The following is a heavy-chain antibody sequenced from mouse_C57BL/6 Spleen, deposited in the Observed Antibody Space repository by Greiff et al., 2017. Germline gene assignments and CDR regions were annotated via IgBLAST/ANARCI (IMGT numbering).Heavy chain of an antibody. CDR1: GYTFTDYE. CDR2: IDPETGGT. Sequence: VQLQESGAELVRPGASVTLSCKASGYTFTDYEMHWVKQTPVHGLEWIGAIDPETGGTAYNQKFKGKAILTADKSSSTAYMGLRSLTSEDSAVYYCTRYDGYIYWYFDVWGTETTVTVSS. CDR3: TRYDGYIYWYFDV. V-gene: IGHV1-15*01. J-gene: IGHJ1*03. D-gene: IGHD2-3*01.